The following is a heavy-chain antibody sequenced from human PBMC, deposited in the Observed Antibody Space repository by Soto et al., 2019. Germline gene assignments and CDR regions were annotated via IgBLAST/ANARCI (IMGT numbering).Heavy chain of an antibody. V-gene: IGHV4-59*01. CDR2: IYYSGST. J-gene: IGHJ3*02. CDR3: ARVWGGAFDI. CDR1: GGSIRSYY. D-gene: IGHD3-10*01. Sequence: SETLSLTCTVSGGSIRSYYWSWIRQPPGKGLEWIGYIYYSGSTNYNPSLKSRVTISVDTSKNQFSLKLSSVTAADTAVYYCARVWGGAFDIWGKGTMVT.